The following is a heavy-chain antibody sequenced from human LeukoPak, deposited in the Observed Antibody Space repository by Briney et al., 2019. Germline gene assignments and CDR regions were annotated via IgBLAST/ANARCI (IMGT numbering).Heavy chain of an antibody. V-gene: IGHV1-2*02. CDR2: INPNSGGT. Sequence: ASVKVSCKASGYTFTGYYMHWVRQAPGRGLEWMGWINPNSGGTNYAQKFQGRVTMTRDTSISTAYMELSRLRSDDTAVYYCAREVPDSSYYDFWSGYPGGYFDYWGQGTLVTVSS. J-gene: IGHJ4*02. CDR3: AREVPDSSYYDFWSGYPGGYFDY. D-gene: IGHD3-3*01. CDR1: GYTFTGYY.